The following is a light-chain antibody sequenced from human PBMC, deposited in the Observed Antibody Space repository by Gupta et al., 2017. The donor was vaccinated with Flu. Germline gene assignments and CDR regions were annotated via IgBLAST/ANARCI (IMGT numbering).Light chain of an antibody. J-gene: IGKJ4*01. CDR2: AAS. V-gene: IGKV1-5*03. CDR3: QQCEDYPLT. Sequence: DVQLTQSPSPLSASVVDRVTITCRASLTINTWLAWYQQKPGKVPKFLSYAASSFASGVPSRFSGYGSGTEFTLTISSLEPDDFATYYGQQCEDYPLTFGGGTKVEIK. CDR1: LTINTW.